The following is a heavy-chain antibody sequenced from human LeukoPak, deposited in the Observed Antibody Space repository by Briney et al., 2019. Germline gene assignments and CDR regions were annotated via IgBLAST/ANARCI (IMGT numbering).Heavy chain of an antibody. J-gene: IGHJ4*02. Sequence: TGGSLRLSCAASGFTFSIYAMSWVRQAPGKGLEWVSAISGSGGTTYYADSVKGRFTISRDDSENTLFLQMNSLRVEDTAVYYCARNEGSENYLDSWGQGTLVTVSS. CDR3: ARNEGSENYLDS. D-gene: IGHD2-15*01. V-gene: IGHV3-23*01. CDR2: ISGSGGTT. CDR1: GFTFSIYA.